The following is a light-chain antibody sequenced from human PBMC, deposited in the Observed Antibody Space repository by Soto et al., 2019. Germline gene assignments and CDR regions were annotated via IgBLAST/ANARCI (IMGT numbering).Light chain of an antibody. CDR3: QQSYNTVWT. CDR1: QSIATF. V-gene: IGKV1-39*01. Sequence: DIQMTQSPSSLSASAGDRVTITCRASQSIATFLNWYQQKPGKAPKLLISAASRLQSGVPARFSGSGSWTDFTLTISSLQPEDFATYYCQQSYNTVWTFGQGTKVEIQ. CDR2: AAS. J-gene: IGKJ1*01.